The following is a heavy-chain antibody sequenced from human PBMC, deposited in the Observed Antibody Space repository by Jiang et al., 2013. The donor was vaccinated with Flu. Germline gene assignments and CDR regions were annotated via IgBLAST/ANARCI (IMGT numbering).Heavy chain of an antibody. V-gene: IGHV4-59*01. CDR2: IYYSGST. Sequence: GLVKPSETLSLTCTVSGGSLSNNYWSWIRQSPGKGLEWIGYIYYSGSTTYNPTLKGRVTISVDTSKNQFSLKMRFVTAADTAVYYCARVGTYYDSWSGYLPNSRFDPWGQGTLVT. J-gene: IGHJ5*02. D-gene: IGHD3-3*01. CDR3: ARVGTYYDSWSGYLPNSRFDP. CDR1: GGSLSNNY.